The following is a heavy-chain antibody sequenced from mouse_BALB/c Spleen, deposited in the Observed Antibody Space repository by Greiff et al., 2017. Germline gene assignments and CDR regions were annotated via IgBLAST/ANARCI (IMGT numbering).Heavy chain of an antibody. J-gene: IGHJ4*01. CDR1: GFSLTSYG. CDR3: AREYYGSSYYAMDY. D-gene: IGHD1-1*01. V-gene: IGHV2-9*02. CDR2: IWAGGST. Sequence: QVQLQQSGPGLVAPSQSLSITCTVSGFSLTSYGVHWVRQPPGKGLEWLGVIWAGGSTNYNSALMSRLSISKDNSKSQVFLKMNSLQTDDTARYYCAREYYGSSYYAMDYWGQGTSVTVSS.